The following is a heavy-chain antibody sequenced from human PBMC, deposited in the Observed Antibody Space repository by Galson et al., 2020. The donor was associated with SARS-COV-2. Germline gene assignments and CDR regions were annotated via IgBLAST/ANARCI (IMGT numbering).Heavy chain of an antibody. J-gene: IGHJ5*01. CDR1: GLTFSNTE. D-gene: IGHD7-27*01. CDR2: ISMSGITI. Sequence: GGSLRLSCAASGLTFSNTEMNWVRQAPGKGLEWLSYISMSGITIYYADSVKGRFTISRDNAENSLYLQMNSLRAEDTGMYYCATGDVWFESWGQGTLVTVSS. CDR3: ATGDVWFES. V-gene: IGHV3-48*03.